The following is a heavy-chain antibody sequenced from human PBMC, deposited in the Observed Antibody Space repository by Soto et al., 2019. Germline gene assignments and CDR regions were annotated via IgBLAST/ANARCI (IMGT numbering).Heavy chain of an antibody. CDR1: GGTFSSYA. CDR3: ARDDCSSTSCYFGFYYYYGMDV. J-gene: IGHJ6*02. D-gene: IGHD2-2*01. Sequence: SVKVSCKASGGTFSSYAISWVRQAPGRGLEWMGGIIPIFGTANYAQKFQGRVTITADESTSTAYMELSSLRSEDTAVYYCARDDCSSTSCYFGFYYYYGMDVWGQGTTVTVSS. CDR2: IIPIFGTA. V-gene: IGHV1-69*13.